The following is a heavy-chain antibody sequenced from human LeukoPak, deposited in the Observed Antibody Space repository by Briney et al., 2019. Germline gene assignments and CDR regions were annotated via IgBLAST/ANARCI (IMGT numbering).Heavy chain of an antibody. V-gene: IGHV7-4-1*02. Sequence: ASVKVSCKASGYTFSSYVMNWVRQAPGQGLEWMGRINTNTGNPTYAQGFTGRFVFSLDTSVSTAYLQISSLKAEDTAVYYCARDANLLIGARFDPWGQGTLVTVSS. CDR1: GYTFSSYV. J-gene: IGHJ5*02. CDR3: ARDANLLIGARFDP. D-gene: IGHD3-10*01. CDR2: INTNTGNP.